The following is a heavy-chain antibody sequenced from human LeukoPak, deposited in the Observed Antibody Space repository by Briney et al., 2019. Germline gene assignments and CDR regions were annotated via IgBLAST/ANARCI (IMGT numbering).Heavy chain of an antibody. CDR1: GASISSYY. J-gene: IGHJ4*02. V-gene: IGHV4-59*01. CDR3: ARENPSGYYNRPIDY. Sequence: SETLSLTCTVSGASISSYYWSWIRQPPGKGLEWIGDIYYSGSIKYNPSLKSRVTMSVDTSKNQFSLKLSSVTAADAAIYYCARENPSGYYNRPIDYWGQGTLVTVSS. D-gene: IGHD3-22*01. CDR2: IYYSGSI.